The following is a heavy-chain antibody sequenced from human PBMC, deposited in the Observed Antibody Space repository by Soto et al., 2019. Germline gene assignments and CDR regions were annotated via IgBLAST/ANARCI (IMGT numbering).Heavy chain of an antibody. D-gene: IGHD3-9*01. CDR1: GYTFTDYY. CDR2: INPNRGST. CDR3: AKVSGPSSAYYFALDV. Sequence: GASVKVSRKASGYTFTDYYMYWVRQAPGQGLEWMGWINPNRGSTDYLQKFQGRVTMTRDPSISTIYMELSSLRSDDTAVYYCAKVSGPSSAYYFALDVWGQGTTVTVSS. J-gene: IGHJ6*02. V-gene: IGHV1-2*02.